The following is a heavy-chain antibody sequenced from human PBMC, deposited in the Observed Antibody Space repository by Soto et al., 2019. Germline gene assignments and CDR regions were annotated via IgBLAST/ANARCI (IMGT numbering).Heavy chain of an antibody. CDR1: GASSSSYY. D-gene: IGHD2-8*01. CDR3: ARSFCRDAVRCNWLDP. V-gene: IGHV4-59*01. CDR2: MNDFGRT. Sequence: PSETLSLTCTVSGASSSSYYWSWIRQPPGKGLEWIGYMNDFGRTIYNPSLKSRVTISLDTSKNQFSLKVTSVIAADTAVYYCARSFCRDAVRCNWLDPWGQGTLVTVSS. J-gene: IGHJ5*02.